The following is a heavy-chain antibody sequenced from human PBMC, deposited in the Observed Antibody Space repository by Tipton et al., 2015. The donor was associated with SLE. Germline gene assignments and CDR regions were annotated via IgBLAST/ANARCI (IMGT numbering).Heavy chain of an antibody. Sequence: QSGAEVKKPGASVKVSCKASGYTFTSHDITWVRQAPGQGLEWMGWISAYNGNTDYAQKLQGRVTMTTDTSTSTAYMELRSLRSEDTAVYYCAIAVAGTLFFDYWGQGARSPSPQ. D-gene: IGHD6-19*01. CDR1: GYTFTSHD. CDR3: AIAVAGTLFFDY. CDR2: ISAYNGNT. J-gene: IGHJ4*02. V-gene: IGHV1-18*01.